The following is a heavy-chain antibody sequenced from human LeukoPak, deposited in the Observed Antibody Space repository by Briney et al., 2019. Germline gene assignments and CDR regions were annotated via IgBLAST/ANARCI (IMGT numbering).Heavy chain of an antibody. CDR2: IYYSGST. J-gene: IGHJ6*03. D-gene: IGHD1-26*01. CDR3: ARHVRVMGATGALGYYYYYMDV. CDR1: GGSISSSSYY. Sequence: SETLSLTCTVSGGSISSSSYYWGWIRQPPGKGLEWIGSIYYSGSTYYNPSLKSRVTVSVDTSKNQFSLKLSSVTAADTAVYYCARHVRVMGATGALGYYYYYMDVWGKGTTVTISS. V-gene: IGHV4-39*01.